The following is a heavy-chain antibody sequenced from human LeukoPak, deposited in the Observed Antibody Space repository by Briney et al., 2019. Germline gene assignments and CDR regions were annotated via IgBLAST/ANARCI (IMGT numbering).Heavy chain of an antibody. J-gene: IGHJ4*02. D-gene: IGHD3-10*01. Sequence: PGRSLRLSCAASGFTFDDYAMHWVRQAPGKGLEWVSYISSSGSTIYYADSVKGRFTISRDNAKNSLYLQMNSLRAEDTAVYYCAREYYYGSGSYLGSFDYWGQGTLVTVSS. CDR1: GFTFDDYA. V-gene: IGHV3-48*03. CDR3: AREYYYGSGSYLGSFDY. CDR2: ISSSGSTI.